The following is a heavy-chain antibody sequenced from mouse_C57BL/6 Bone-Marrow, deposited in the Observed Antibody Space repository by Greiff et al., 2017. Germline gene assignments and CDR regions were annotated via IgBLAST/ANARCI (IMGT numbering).Heavy chain of an antibody. J-gene: IGHJ2*01. Sequence: VQLQESGPELVKPGASVKISCKASGYAFSSSWMNWVKQRPGKGLEWIGRIYPGDGDTNYNGKFKGKDTLTADKSSSTAYMQLSSLTSEDSAVYFCARLRKGYWGQGTTLTVSS. CDR2: IYPGDGDT. CDR1: GYAFSSSW. CDR3: ARLRKGY. V-gene: IGHV1-82*01.